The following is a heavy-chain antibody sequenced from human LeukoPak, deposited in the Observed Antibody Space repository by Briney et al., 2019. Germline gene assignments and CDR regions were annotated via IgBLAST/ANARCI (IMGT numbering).Heavy chain of an antibody. J-gene: IGHJ3*02. CDR2: IYNSEST. V-gene: IGHV4-59*02. CDR3: ARDFTVGAPKCAFDI. CDR1: GGSVSTYY. D-gene: IGHD1-26*01. Sequence: PSETLSLTCTVSGGSVSTYYWSWIRQPPGKGLEWIGFIYNSESTNYNPSLRSRVTISLDTSKNQFSLKLTSVTAADTAVYYCARDFTVGAPKCAFDIWGQGSMVTVST.